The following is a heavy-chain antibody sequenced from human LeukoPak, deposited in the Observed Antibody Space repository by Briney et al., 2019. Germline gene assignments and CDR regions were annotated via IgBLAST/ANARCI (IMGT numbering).Heavy chain of an antibody. CDR2: IYYSGST. CDR1: GGSISYYY. J-gene: IGHJ6*03. D-gene: IGHD3-3*01. Sequence: PSETLSLTCTVSGGSISYYYWSWIRQPPGKGLEWIGYIYYSGSTNYNPSLKSRVTISVDTSKNQFSLNLRSVSAADTAVYYCTRDDFGIKTDWEDYYYMDVWGKGTTVTVSS. V-gene: IGHV4-59*12. CDR3: TRDDFGIKTDWEDYYYMDV.